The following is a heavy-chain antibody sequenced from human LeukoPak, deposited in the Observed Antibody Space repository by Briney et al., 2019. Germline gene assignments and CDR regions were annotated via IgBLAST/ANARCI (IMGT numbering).Heavy chain of an antibody. V-gene: IGHV4-31*03. CDR2: IYYSGST. J-gene: IGHJ6*04. CDR3: AREGMDV. CDR1: GGSISSGGYY. Sequence: PSETLSLTCTVSGGSISSGGYYWRWIRQHPGKGLEWNGYIYYSGSTYYNPSLKSRVTISVDTSKNQFSLKLSSVTAADTAVYYCAREGMDVWGKGTTVTVSS.